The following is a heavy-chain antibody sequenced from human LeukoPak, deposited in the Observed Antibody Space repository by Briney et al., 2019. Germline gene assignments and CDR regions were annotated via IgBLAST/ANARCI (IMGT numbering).Heavy chain of an antibody. CDR2: IHDSGGT. Sequence: PAETLSLTCSVSGAPISSHYWSWIRQPPGKGLEWIGYIHDSGGTNCNPSLSGRGPISLDTSKNQFSLKLTSVTAADTAVYYCSRAGTGFNISGAYWGQGTLVTVSS. J-gene: IGHJ4*02. CDR1: GAPISSHY. V-gene: IGHV4-59*11. D-gene: IGHD1-14*01. CDR3: SRAGTGFNISGAY.